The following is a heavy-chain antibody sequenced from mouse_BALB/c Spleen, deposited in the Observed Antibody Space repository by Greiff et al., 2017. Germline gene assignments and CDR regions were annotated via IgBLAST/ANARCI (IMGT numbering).Heavy chain of an antibody. J-gene: IGHJ3*01. V-gene: IGHV5-6-3*01. CDR3: ARRDGYYGGFAY. D-gene: IGHD2-3*01. CDR1: GFTFSSYG. Sequence: EVKLQESGGGLVQPGGSLKLSCAASGFTFSSYGMSWVRQTPDKRLELVATINSNGGSTYYPDSVKGRFTISRDNAKNTLYLQMSSLKSEDTAMYYCARRDGYYGGFAYWGQGTLVTVSA. CDR2: INSNGGST.